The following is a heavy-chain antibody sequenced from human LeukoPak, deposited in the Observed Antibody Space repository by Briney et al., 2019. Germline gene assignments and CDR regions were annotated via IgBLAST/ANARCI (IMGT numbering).Heavy chain of an antibody. V-gene: IGHV3-7*01. D-gene: IGHD1-26*01. CDR1: GFTFSSYW. Sequence: GGSLRLSCAASGFTFSSYWMSWVRQAPGRGLEWVANIRQDGGTKYYVDSVKGRFTISRDNAMNSLYLQMNSLRAEDTAVYYCARDQAPSFSGGHYDAFDIWGQGTVVTVSS. J-gene: IGHJ3*02. CDR3: ARDQAPSFSGGHYDAFDI. CDR2: IRQDGGTK.